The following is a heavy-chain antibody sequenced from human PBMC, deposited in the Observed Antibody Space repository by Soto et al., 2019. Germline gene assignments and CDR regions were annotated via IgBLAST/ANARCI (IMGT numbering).Heavy chain of an antibody. D-gene: IGHD6-13*01. Sequence: PGESLKISCKGSGYSFTSYWISWVRQAPGKGLEWMGGFDPEDGETIYAQKFQGRVTMTEDTSTDTAYMELSSLRSEDTAVYYCATDLRIAAAGDAFDIWGQGTMVTVSS. CDR1: GYSFTSYW. J-gene: IGHJ3*02. V-gene: IGHV1-24*01. CDR2: FDPEDGET. CDR3: ATDLRIAAAGDAFDI.